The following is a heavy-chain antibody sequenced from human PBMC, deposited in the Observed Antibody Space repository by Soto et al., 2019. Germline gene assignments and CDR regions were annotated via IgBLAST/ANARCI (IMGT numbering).Heavy chain of an antibody. CDR1: GGSISSYY. D-gene: IGHD2-15*01. J-gene: IGHJ4*02. V-gene: IGHV4-59*01. CDR3: ARGIRWYDY. CDR2: IYYSGST. Sequence: QVQLQESGPGLVKPSETLSLTCTVSGGSISSYYWSWIRQPPGKGLEWIGYIYYSGSTNYNPSLESRVTISVDTSKNQFSLKLSSVTAADTAVYYCARGIRWYDYWGQGTLVTVSS.